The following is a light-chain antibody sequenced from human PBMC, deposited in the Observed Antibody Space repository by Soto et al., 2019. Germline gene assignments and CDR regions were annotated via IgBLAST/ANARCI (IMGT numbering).Light chain of an antibody. Sequence: QSALTQPASVSGSPGQSITISCTGTSSDVGGYTYVSWYQQHPGRAPKLMIYEVSNRPSGVSNRFSGSKSGNTASLTISGLQAEDEADYHCAAWDDSLNGPVFGGGTKVTVL. J-gene: IGLJ3*02. V-gene: IGLV2-14*01. CDR3: AAWDDSLNGPV. CDR1: SSDVGGYTY. CDR2: EVS.